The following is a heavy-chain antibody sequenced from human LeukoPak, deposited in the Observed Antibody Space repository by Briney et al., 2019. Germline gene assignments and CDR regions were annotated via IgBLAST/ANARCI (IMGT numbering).Heavy chain of an antibody. J-gene: IGHJ4*02. Sequence: GASVKVSCKASGYTFTSYDINWVRQATGQGLEWMGWMNPNSGNTGYAQKFQGRVTMTRNTSISTAYMELSSLRSEDTAVYYCAGGSYDSSGYYLIGYWGQGTLVTVSS. CDR2: MNPNSGNT. CDR1: GYTFTSYD. V-gene: IGHV1-8*01. CDR3: AGGSYDSSGYYLIGY. D-gene: IGHD3-22*01.